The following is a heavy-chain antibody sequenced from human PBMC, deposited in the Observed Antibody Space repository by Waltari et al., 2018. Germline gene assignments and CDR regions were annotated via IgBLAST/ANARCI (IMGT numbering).Heavy chain of an antibody. V-gene: IGHV1-18*01. D-gene: IGHD3-9*01. CDR3: ARITGVYDILTGPHNWFDP. J-gene: IGHJ5*02. CDR1: GYTFTSYG. CDR2: ISAYNGNT. Sequence: QVQLVQSGAEVKTPGASVKVSCKASGYTFTSYGISWVRHAPGHGLEWMGWISAYNGNTNYAQKLQGRVTMTTDTSTSTAYMELRSLRSDDTAVYYCARITGVYDILTGPHNWFDPWGQGTLVTVSS.